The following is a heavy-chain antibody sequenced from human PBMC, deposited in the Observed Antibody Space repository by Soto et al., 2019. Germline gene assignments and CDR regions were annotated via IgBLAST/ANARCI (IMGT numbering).Heavy chain of an antibody. J-gene: IGHJ6*02. CDR3: ARFSGGVYNTYYFYYGMDV. V-gene: IGHV1-18*04. Sequence: ASVKVSCKASGYSFTSYGISWVRQAPGQGLDWMGWITTYNGNTKYAQDLQGRVTMTTDTSTSTAYMELRSLRSDDTAVYYCARFSGGVYNTYYFYYGMDVWGQGTTVTVYS. CDR1: GYSFTSYG. CDR2: ITTYNGNT. D-gene: IGHD2-15*01.